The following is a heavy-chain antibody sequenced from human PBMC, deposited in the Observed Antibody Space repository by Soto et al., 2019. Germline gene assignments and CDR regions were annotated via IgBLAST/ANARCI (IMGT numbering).Heavy chain of an antibody. CDR1: GYSISSSNW. V-gene: IGHV4-28*01. Sequence: QVQLQESGPGLVKPSDTLSLTCAVSGYSISSSNWWGWIRQPPGKGLEWIGYIYYSGTTYYNPSLKSRVTMSVDTSKNQFSLKLTAVTAVDTAVYYWARREIQGPIDYWGQGTLVTVSS. D-gene: IGHD1-26*01. CDR3: ARREIQGPIDY. CDR2: IYYSGTT. J-gene: IGHJ4*02.